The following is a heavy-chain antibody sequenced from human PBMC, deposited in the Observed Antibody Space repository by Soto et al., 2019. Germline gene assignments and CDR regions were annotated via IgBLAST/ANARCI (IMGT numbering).Heavy chain of an antibody. J-gene: IGHJ4*02. CDR2: IIPIFGTA. Sequence: ASVKVSCKASGGTISSDAISWVRRAPGPVLEWMGGIIPIFGTANYAQKFQGRVTITADESTSTAYMELSSLRSEDTAVYYCARGRYCSSTSCYGYYFDDWGQGTLVTVSS. CDR1: GGTISSDA. CDR3: ARGRYCSSTSCYGYYFDD. D-gene: IGHD2-2*01. V-gene: IGHV1-69*01.